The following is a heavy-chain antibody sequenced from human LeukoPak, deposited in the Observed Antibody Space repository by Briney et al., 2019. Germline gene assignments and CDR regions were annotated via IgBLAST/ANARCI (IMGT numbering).Heavy chain of an antibody. J-gene: IGHJ6*02. CDR1: GYTFTSYY. CDR2: INPSGGST. Sequence: ASVKVSCKASGYTFTSYYMHWVRQAPGQGLEWMGIINPSGGSTSYAQKFQGRVTMTRDTSTSTVYMELSSLRSGDTAVYYCARDLGRLRFLEWLPNYYYYGMDVWGQGTTVTVSS. D-gene: IGHD3-3*01. V-gene: IGHV1-46*01. CDR3: ARDLGRLRFLEWLPNYYYYGMDV.